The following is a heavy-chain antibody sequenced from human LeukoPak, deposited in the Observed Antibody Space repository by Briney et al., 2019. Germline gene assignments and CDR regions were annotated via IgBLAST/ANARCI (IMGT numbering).Heavy chain of an antibody. Sequence: SVKVSCKASGGTFSSYAISQVRQAPGQGLEWMGGIIPIFGTANYAQKFQGRVTITADESTSTAYMELSSLRSEDTAVYYCARGPLYCSSTSCLLRYWGQGTLVTVSS. CDR2: IIPIFGTA. CDR3: ARGPLYCSSTSCLLRY. V-gene: IGHV1-69*01. J-gene: IGHJ4*02. CDR1: GGTFSSYA. D-gene: IGHD2-2*01.